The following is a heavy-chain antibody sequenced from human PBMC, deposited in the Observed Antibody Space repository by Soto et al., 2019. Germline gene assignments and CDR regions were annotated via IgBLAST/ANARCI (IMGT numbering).Heavy chain of an antibody. CDR1: GGSVGGSDGY. J-gene: IGHJ4*02. Sequence: PSETLCLTCSVSGGSVGGSDGYWGWIRQSPGKGLEWIGSIYYSGSTYYNPSLESRVTISVDKSKNQFSLKVISVTAADTAVYYCARLEGLATISYYFDYWGQGTLVTVSS. CDR2: IYYSGST. V-gene: IGHV4-39*01. D-gene: IGHD3-9*01. CDR3: ARLEGLATISYYFDY.